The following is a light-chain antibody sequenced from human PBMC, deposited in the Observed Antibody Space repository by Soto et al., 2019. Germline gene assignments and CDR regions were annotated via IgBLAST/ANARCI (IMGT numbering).Light chain of an antibody. V-gene: IGLV2-14*03. Sequence: QSALTQPASVSGSPGQPITISCTGTSNDVGGYDYVSWYQQHPGKAPKLMIYDVSNRPSGVSNRFSGSKSGNTASLTISGLQAEDEADYYCSSYTSSSTQVFGTGTKVTVL. J-gene: IGLJ1*01. CDR2: DVS. CDR3: SSYTSSSTQV. CDR1: SNDVGGYDY.